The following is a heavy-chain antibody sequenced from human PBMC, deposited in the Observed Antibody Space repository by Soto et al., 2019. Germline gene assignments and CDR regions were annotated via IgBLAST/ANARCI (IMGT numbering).Heavy chain of an antibody. J-gene: IGHJ4*02. D-gene: IGHD2-2*01. Sequence: QVQLVQSGAEGKKPGASVKVSCKASGYTFTSYDINWVRQATGQGLEWMGWMNPNSGNTGYAQKFPVRVTMTRNVSISTAYMELRSLRSADTAVYYCARDAAALGNDYWGPGTLVTVSS. CDR1: GYTFTSYD. V-gene: IGHV1-8*01. CDR3: ARDAAALGNDY. CDR2: MNPNSGNT.